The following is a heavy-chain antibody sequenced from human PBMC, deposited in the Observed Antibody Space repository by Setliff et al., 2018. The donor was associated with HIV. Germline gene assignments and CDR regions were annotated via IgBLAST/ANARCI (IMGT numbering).Heavy chain of an antibody. D-gene: IGHD2-15*01. CDR1: GFTFSNAW. Sequence: GGSLRLSCAASGFTFSNAWMNWVRQAPGKGLEWVARIKRKTDGGATDDAAPVKGGFTISRDNSKNTLYLQMIRLRAEDRAVYYGAKALGGSLGHCNGGSCQDYYDFDYWGHGTLVTVSS. J-gene: IGHJ4*01. V-gene: IGHV3-15*01. CDR2: IKRKTDGGAT. CDR3: AKALGGSLGHCNGGSCQDYYDFDY.